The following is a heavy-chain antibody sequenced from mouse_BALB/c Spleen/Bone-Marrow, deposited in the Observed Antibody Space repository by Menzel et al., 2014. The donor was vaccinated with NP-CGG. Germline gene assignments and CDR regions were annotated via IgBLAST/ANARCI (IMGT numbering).Heavy chain of an antibody. CDR3: ARYDGYSDNAMDY. V-gene: IGHV7-3*02. D-gene: IGHD2-3*01. Sequence: DVKLQESGGGLVQPGSSLRLSCATSGFTFTDYYMNWVRQPPGKALEWLGFIRNKANGYTTEFSASVKGRFTISRDNSQGILYLQMNTLRAEDSATYYCARYDGYSDNAMDYWGQGTSVTVSS. CDR2: IRNKANGYTT. CDR1: GFTFTDYY. J-gene: IGHJ4*01.